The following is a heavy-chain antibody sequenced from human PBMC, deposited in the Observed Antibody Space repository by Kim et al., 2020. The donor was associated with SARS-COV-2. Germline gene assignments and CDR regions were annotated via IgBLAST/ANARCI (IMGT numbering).Heavy chain of an antibody. CDR2: T. V-gene: IGHV1-46*01. D-gene: IGHD1-26*01. Sequence: TSYAQKFQGRVTMTRDTSTSTVYMELSSLRSEDTAVYYCARDGGSYYSDYWGQGTLVTVSS. J-gene: IGHJ4*02. CDR3: ARDGGSYYSDY.